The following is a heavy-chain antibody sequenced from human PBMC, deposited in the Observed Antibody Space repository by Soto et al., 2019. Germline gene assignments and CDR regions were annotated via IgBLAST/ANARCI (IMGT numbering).Heavy chain of an antibody. Sequence: PGGSLRLSCAASGFTFSDYYMSWIRQAPGKGLEWVSYISSSGSTIYYADSVKGRFTISRDNAKNSLYLQMNSLRAEDTAVYYCATPLRDDSSGYYLHYYYYGMDVWGQGTTVTVSS. CDR1: GFTFSDYY. CDR2: ISSSGSTI. CDR3: ATPLRDDSSGYYLHYYYYGMDV. J-gene: IGHJ6*02. V-gene: IGHV3-11*01. D-gene: IGHD3-22*01.